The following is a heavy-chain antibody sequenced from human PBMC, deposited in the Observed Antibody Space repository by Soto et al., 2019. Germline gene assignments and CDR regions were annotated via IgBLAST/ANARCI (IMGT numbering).Heavy chain of an antibody. CDR3: ARRGAELSQPSGLPAGFESVPGPVYYFDY. Sequence: SETLSLTCAVSSGSISSSNWWSWVRQPPGKGLEWIGEIYHSGSTNYNPSLKSRVTISVDKSKNQFSLKLSFVTAADTAVYYCARRGAELSQPSGLPAGFESVPGPVYYFDYWGQGTLVTVSS. CDR1: SGSISSSNW. D-gene: IGHD1-26*01. V-gene: IGHV4-4*02. J-gene: IGHJ4*02. CDR2: IYHSGST.